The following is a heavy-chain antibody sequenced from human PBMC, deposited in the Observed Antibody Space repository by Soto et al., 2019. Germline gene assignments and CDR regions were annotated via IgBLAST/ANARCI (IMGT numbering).Heavy chain of an antibody. CDR2: IIPILDVL. Sequence: QVHLVQSGAEVKKPGSSVKVSCKTSGGTFSTYTVSWVRQAPGQGLEWIGRIIPILDVLTYAQKFQGRVTITADNSTSTAYLELTSLNSEDTAMYYCARGSEGSGTESAFHFWGQGTMVTVSS. CDR3: ARGSEGSGTESAFHF. V-gene: IGHV1-69*02. CDR1: GGTFSTYT. D-gene: IGHD2-15*01. J-gene: IGHJ3*01.